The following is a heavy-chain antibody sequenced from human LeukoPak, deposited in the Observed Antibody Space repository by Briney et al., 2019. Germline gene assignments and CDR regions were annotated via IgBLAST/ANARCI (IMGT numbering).Heavy chain of an antibody. J-gene: IGHJ4*02. Sequence: GESLQISCKGSGYSFTSYWIGWVRQMPGKGLEWMGIIYPGDSDTKYSPSFQGQVTISADKSISTAYLQWSSLKASDTAMYYCAIRPGIAAAATDYWGQGTQVTVSS. CDR2: IYPGDSDT. D-gene: IGHD6-13*01. CDR1: GYSFTSYW. CDR3: AIRPGIAAAATDY. V-gene: IGHV5-51*01.